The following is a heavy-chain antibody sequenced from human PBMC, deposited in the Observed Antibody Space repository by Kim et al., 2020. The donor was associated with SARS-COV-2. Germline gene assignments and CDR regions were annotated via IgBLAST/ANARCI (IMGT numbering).Heavy chain of an antibody. CDR1: GFTFSSHP. CDR3: ARGPKYSYNTNGYFYH. V-gene: IGHV3-23*01. D-gene: IGHD2-8*01. Sequence: GGSLRLSCTASGFTFSSHPISWVRQTPGKGLQWVSAIGGSGDNTYYADSVRGRFTISRDNSKNMLFLQMNSLGAEDTAIYYCARGPKYSYNTNGYFYHWGLGTLVTVSS. J-gene: IGHJ5*02. CDR2: IGGSGDNT.